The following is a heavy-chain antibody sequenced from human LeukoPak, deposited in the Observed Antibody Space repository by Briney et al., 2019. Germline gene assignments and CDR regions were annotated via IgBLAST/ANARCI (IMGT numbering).Heavy chain of an antibody. CDR1: GFTFSGYW. CDR3: ARVGTYYYDSSGYYYGNYFDY. Sequence: GGSLRLSCAASGFTFSGYWMSWVRQAPGKGLEWVSVIYSGGSTYYADSVKGRFTISRDNSKNTLYLQMNSLRAEDTAVYYCARVGTYYYDSSGYYYGNYFDYWGQGTLVTVSS. V-gene: IGHV3-66*01. D-gene: IGHD3-22*01. J-gene: IGHJ4*02. CDR2: IYSGGST.